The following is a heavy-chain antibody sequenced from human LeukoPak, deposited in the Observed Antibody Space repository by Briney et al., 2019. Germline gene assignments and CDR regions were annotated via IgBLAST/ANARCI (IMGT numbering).Heavy chain of an antibody. CDR1: GYTFSNYD. CDR3: ARARDCSGGACYVWFDP. CDR2: MNPNSGNT. V-gene: IGHV1-8*01. Sequence: ASVKVSCKASGYTFSNYDINWVRQATGQGLEWMGWMNPNSGNTGYAQKFQGRVIMTGNTSINTAYMEFSNLGSDDTAVYYCARARDCSGGACYVWFDPWGQGTLVTVSS. J-gene: IGHJ5*02. D-gene: IGHD2-15*01.